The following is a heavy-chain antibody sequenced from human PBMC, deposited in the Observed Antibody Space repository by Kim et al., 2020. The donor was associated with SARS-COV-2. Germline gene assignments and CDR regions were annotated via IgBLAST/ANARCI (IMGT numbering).Heavy chain of an antibody. Sequence: SETLSLTCAVSGGSISSSNWWSWVRQPPGKGLEWIGEIYHSGSTNYNPSLKSRVTISVDKSKNQFSLKLSSVTAADTAVYYCASYACSGGSCYSSMWFDPWGQGTLVTVSS. V-gene: IGHV4-4*02. D-gene: IGHD2-15*01. CDR3: ASYACSGGSCYSSMWFDP. CDR1: GGSISSSNW. CDR2: IYHSGST. J-gene: IGHJ5*02.